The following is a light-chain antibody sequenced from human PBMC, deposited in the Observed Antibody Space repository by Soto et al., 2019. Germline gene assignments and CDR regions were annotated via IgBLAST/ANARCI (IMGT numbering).Light chain of an antibody. CDR2: DAS. J-gene: IGKJ1*01. V-gene: IGKV1-5*01. CDR3: LQYSSHSWT. CDR1: RSISDW. Sequence: DIQMTQSPATLSASVGDRVTITCRASRSISDWLAWYQQKPGKAPELLIFDASSLKSGVPSRFSGSGSGTEFTLTISRLQPDDVATYYCLQYSSHSWTFGQGTKV.